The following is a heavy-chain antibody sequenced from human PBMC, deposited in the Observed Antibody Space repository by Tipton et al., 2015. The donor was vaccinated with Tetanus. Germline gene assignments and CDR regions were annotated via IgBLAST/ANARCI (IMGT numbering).Heavy chain of an antibody. Sequence: SLRLSCAASGFTVSSNYMSWVRQAPGKGLECVSVIYSGGSTYYADSVKGRFTISRDNSKNTLYLQMNSLRAEDTAVYYCARERDEYSLNWFDPWGQGTLVTVSS. CDR2: IYSGGST. V-gene: IGHV3-53*01. CDR3: ARERDEYSLNWFDP. D-gene: IGHD6-6*01. CDR1: GFTVSSNY. J-gene: IGHJ5*02.